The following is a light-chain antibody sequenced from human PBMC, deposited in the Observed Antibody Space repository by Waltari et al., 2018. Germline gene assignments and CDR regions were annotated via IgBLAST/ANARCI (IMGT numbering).Light chain of an antibody. V-gene: IGLV3-21*01. J-gene: IGLJ1*01. Sequence: SYVLTQPPSVSVAPGETARLTCGGNNIESKSVHWYRQRPGQAPVLVISYDSDRPSGIPERLSGSNSGNTATLTIGRVEAGDEADYYCQVWDANTDPGVFGTGTEVTVL. CDR3: QVWDANTDPGV. CDR2: YDS. CDR1: NIESKS.